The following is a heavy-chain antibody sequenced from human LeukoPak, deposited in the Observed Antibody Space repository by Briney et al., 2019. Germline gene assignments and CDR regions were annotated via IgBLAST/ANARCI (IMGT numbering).Heavy chain of an antibody. D-gene: IGHD2-2*02. V-gene: IGHV3-53*01. CDR2: FYTGGTA. CDR3: ARDHLGGFCDSTSCHTNFYS. Sequence: PGGSLRLSCAASGFTVSSSYMSWVRRAPGKGLEWVSVFYTGGTAYYADSVKGRFTISRDNSKNTLYLQVNSLRAEDTAVYFCARDHLGGFCDSTSCHTNFYSWGQGTLVTVSS. CDR1: GFTVSSSY. J-gene: IGHJ4*02.